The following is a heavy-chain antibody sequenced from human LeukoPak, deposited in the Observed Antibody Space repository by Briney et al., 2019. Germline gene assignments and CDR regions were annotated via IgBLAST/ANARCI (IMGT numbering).Heavy chain of an antibody. CDR3: ARVFDF. CDR2: IFYTGET. J-gene: IGHJ4*02. Sequence: SETLSLTCTVSGGSVYTSDYYWGWVRQPPGKGPEWIGDIFYTGETNYNPSLKSRVSISINTSKNQFPLKLTSVTAADTAVYYCARVFDFWGQGTLVTVSS. CDR1: GGSVYTSDYY. V-gene: IGHV4-39*06.